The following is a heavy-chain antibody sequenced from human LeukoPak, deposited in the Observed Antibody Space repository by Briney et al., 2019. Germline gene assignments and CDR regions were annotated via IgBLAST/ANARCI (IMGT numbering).Heavy chain of an antibody. CDR3: ARGHDAFDI. CDR2: ISYNGSNK. V-gene: IGHV3-30-3*01. Sequence: PVRSLRLSCAASGFTFSSYAMHWVRQGPGKGLEWVAVISYNGSNKYYADSVKGRFTISRDNSKNTLYLQMNSLRAEDTAVYYCARGHDAFDIWGQGTMVTVSS. CDR1: GFTFSSYA. J-gene: IGHJ3*02.